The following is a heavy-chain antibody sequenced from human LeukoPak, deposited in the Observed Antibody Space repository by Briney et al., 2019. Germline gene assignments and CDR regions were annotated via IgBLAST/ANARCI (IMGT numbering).Heavy chain of an antibody. V-gene: IGHV3-23*01. Sequence: PGGSLRLSCAASGFTFSSYAMSWVRQAPGKGLEWVSAISGSGGSTYYADSVKGRFTISRDNSKNTLYLQMNSLRAEDTAVYYCALRPGFLEWLPRDYFDYWGQGTLVTVSS. CDR2: ISGSGGST. J-gene: IGHJ4*02. CDR3: ALRPGFLEWLPRDYFDY. CDR1: GFTFSSYA. D-gene: IGHD3-3*01.